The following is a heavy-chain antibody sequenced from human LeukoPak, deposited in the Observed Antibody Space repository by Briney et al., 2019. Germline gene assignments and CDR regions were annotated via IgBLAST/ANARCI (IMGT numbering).Heavy chain of an antibody. J-gene: IGHJ4*02. Sequence: SETLSLTCTVSGGSISSYYWNWIRQLAGKGLEWIGRIYTSGSTNYNPSLKSRVTMSVDMSKNQFSLKLSSVTAADTAVYYCARQGSYGDYMLVDYWGQGTRVTVSS. CDR1: GGSISSYY. D-gene: IGHD4-17*01. V-gene: IGHV4-4*07. CDR3: ARQGSYGDYMLVDY. CDR2: IYTSGST.